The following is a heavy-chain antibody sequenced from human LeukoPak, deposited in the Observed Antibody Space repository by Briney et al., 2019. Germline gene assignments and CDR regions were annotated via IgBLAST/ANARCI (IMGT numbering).Heavy chain of an antibody. J-gene: IGHJ4*02. Sequence: QSGGSLRLSCAASGFTFSNYAMTWVRQAPGKGLEWVSSITGSGGTTYYADSVKGRFTVSRDSSRNTLYVQMNTLRAEDTAVYYCARGAERETTYSPVDYWGQGTLVTVSS. CDR2: ITGSGGTT. V-gene: IGHV3-23*01. D-gene: IGHD6-13*01. CDR1: GFTFSNYA. CDR3: ARGAERETTYSPVDY.